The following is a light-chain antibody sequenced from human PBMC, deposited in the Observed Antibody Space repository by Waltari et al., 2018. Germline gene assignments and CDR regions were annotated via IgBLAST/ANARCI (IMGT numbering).Light chain of an antibody. CDR2: EGS. J-gene: IGLJ3*02. CDR1: SSDVGSYDL. V-gene: IGLV2-23*01. CDR3: CLYAGSGTWV. Sequence: QSALTQPASVSGSPGQSITISCTGTSSDVGSYDLVSWYQHHPGKAPKLMIYEGSKRPSGVSNRFSGSKSGDTASLTISGLQAEDETDYYCCLYAGSGTWVFGGGTKLTVL.